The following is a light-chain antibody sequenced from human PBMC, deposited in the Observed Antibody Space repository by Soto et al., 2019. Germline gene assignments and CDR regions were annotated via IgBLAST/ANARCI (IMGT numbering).Light chain of an antibody. V-gene: IGKV1-5*01. CDR3: QQYNNWPPTWT. J-gene: IGKJ1*01. CDR1: QSISSW. CDR2: DAS. Sequence: DIQMTQSPSTLSASVGDRVTITCRASQSISSWLAWYQQKPGKAPKLLIYDASSLESGVPSRFSGSGSGTEFTLTISSLQSEDFAVYYCQQYNNWPPTWTFGQGTKVEI.